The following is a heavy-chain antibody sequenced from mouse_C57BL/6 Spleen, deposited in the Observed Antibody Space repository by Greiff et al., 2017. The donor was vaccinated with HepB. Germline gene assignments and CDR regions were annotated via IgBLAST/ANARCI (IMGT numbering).Heavy chain of an antibody. CDR1: GYTFTDYE. CDR3: TREDLLVRPWYFDV. Sequence: QVQLKQSGAELVRPGASVTLSCKASGYTFTDYEMHWVKQTPVHGLEWIGAIDPETGGTAYNQKFKGKAILTADKSSSTAYMELRSLTSEDSAVYYCTREDLLVRPWYFDVWGTGTTVTVSS. CDR2: IDPETGGT. J-gene: IGHJ1*03. D-gene: IGHD2-14*01. V-gene: IGHV1-15*01.